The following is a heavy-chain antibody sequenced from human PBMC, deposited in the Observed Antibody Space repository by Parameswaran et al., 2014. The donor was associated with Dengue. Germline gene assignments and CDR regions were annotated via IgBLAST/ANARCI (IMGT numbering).Heavy chain of an antibody. CDR3: ARGEAAENWFDP. Sequence: VRQMPGKGLEWMGRIIPILGIANYAQKFQGRVTITADKSTSTAYMELSSLRSEDTAVYYCARGEAAENWFDPWGQGTLVTVSS. J-gene: IGHJ5*02. CDR2: IIPILGIA. D-gene: IGHD6-13*01. V-gene: IGHV1-69*04.